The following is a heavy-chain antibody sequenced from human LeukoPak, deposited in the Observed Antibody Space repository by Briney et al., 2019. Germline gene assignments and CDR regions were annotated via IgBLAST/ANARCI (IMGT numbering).Heavy chain of an antibody. D-gene: IGHD3-22*01. CDR1: GYTFTGYY. CDR3: ARHYSGDSSAFYDF. CDR2: INPNSGGT. Sequence: ASVRVSCKASGYTFTGYYLHWVRQAPAQGLEWVGWINPNSGGTDYAQKFQGRVTMTRNTSISTTYMELSRLRSDDTAVYYCARHYSGDSSAFYDFWGQGTLVTVSS. J-gene: IGHJ4*02. V-gene: IGHV1-2*02.